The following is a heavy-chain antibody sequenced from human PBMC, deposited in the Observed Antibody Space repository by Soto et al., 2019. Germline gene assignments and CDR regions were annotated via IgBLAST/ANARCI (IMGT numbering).Heavy chain of an antibody. J-gene: IGHJ5*02. CDR3: ARDQLSSGLYVWFDP. Sequence: SETLSLTCTVSGGSISTYYWSWIRQPPGKGLEWIGYIYYDGSTSYNPSLRSRLTISVDTSKNQFSLILTSVTSADTAVYYCARDQLSSGLYVWFDPWGPGTLVTVSS. CDR1: GGSISTYY. V-gene: IGHV4-59*01. D-gene: IGHD6-25*01. CDR2: IYYDGST.